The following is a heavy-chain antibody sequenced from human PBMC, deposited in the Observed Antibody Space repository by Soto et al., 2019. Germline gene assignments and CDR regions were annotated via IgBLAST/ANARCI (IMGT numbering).Heavy chain of an antibody. J-gene: IGHJ4*02. V-gene: IGHV3-15*07. D-gene: IGHD3-9*01. Sequence: GGSLRLSCAASGFTFSSSWMHWVRQAPGKGLEWVGRIKSKTDGGTTDYAAPVKGRFTISRDDSKNTLYLQMNSLKTEDTAVYYCTTVDPYYDILTGYQATDYWGQGALVTVSS. CDR1: GFTFSSSW. CDR3: TTVDPYYDILTGYQATDY. CDR2: IKSKTDGGTT.